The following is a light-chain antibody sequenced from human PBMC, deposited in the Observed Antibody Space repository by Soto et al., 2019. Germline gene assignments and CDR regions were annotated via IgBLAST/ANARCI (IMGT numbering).Light chain of an antibody. J-gene: IGLJ2*01. Sequence: QSVLTHSPSASASLGASVKLTCTLSSGHSSSAIAWHQQQPEKGPRYLMMLTSDGSHSKGDGIPYRFSGSRSGAERYLTSASLKTEDEADSYCQTWGTGIHVVFGGGTKFTGL. CDR1: SGHSSSA. V-gene: IGLV4-69*01. CDR3: QTWGTGIHVV. CDR2: LTSDGSH.